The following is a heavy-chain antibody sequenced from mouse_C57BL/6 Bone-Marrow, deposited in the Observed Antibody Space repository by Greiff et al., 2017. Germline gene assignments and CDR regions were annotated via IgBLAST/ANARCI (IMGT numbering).Heavy chain of an antibody. V-gene: IGHV1-54*01. CDR1: GYAFTNYL. J-gene: IGHJ4*01. D-gene: IGHD2-4*01. CDR3: ARSGGLRRYYYAMAY. Sequence: VQLQQSGAELVRPGTSVKVSCKASGYAFTNYLIEWVKQRPGQGLEWIGVINPGSGGTNYNEKFKGKATLTADKSSSTAYMQLSSLTSEDSAVYFWARSGGLRRYYYAMAYWGQGTSVTVSS. CDR2: INPGSGGT.